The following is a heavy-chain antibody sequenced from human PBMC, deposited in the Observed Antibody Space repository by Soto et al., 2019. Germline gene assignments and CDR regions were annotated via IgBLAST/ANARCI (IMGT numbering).Heavy chain of an antibody. Sequence: ASVKVSCKASGYTFTSYAMHWVRQAPGQRLEWMGWINAGNGNTKYSQKFQGRVTITRDTSASTAYMEPSSLRSEDTAVYYCARYDSSGYYSGDFDYWGQGTLVTVSS. CDR2: INAGNGNT. CDR1: GYTFTSYA. CDR3: ARYDSSGYYSGDFDY. J-gene: IGHJ4*02. D-gene: IGHD3-22*01. V-gene: IGHV1-3*01.